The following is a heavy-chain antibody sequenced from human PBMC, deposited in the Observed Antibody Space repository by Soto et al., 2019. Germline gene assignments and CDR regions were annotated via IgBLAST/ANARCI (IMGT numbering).Heavy chain of an antibody. CDR3: ARSSLQKDIVVVVAAKAHAFDS. Sequence: ASVKVSCKASGYTFTSYAMHWVRQAPGQRLEWMGWINAGNGNTKYSQKFQGRVTITRDTSASTAYMELSSLRSEDTAVYYCARSSLQKDIVVVVAAKAHAFDSWGQGTRVTVSS. D-gene: IGHD2-15*01. CDR1: GYTFTSYA. V-gene: IGHV1-3*01. J-gene: IGHJ3*02. CDR2: INAGNGNT.